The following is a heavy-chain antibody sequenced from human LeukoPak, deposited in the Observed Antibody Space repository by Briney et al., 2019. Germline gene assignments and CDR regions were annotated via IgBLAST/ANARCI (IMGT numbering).Heavy chain of an antibody. D-gene: IGHD2-2*01. CDR2: INHSGST. Sequence: SETLSLTCAVYGGSFSGCYWSWIRQPPGKGLEWIGEINHSGSTNYNPSLKSRVTISVDTSKNQFSLKLSSVTAADTAVYYCARGRREVVVVPAARKNWFDPWGQGTLVTVSS. J-gene: IGHJ5*02. V-gene: IGHV4-34*01. CDR3: ARGRREVVVVPAARKNWFDP. CDR1: GGSFSGCY.